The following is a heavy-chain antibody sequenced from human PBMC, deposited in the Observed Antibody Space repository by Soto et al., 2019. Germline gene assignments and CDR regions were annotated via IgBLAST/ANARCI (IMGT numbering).Heavy chain of an antibody. CDR3: ARSRDYFSNYGSHYYFMDF. Sequence: SETLSLTCTVSGGSISSSSYYWGWIRQPPGKGLEWIGSIYYSGSTYYNPSLKSRVTISVDTSKNQFSLKLSSVTAADTAVYYCARSRDYFSNYGSHYYFMDFWGKGTTVTVSS. D-gene: IGHD4-4*01. CDR2: IYYSGST. J-gene: IGHJ6*03. CDR1: GGSISSSSYY. V-gene: IGHV4-39*01.